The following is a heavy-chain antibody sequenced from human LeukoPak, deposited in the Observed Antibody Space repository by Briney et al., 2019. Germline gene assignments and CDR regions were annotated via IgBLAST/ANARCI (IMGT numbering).Heavy chain of an antibody. CDR2: IWYDGSNK. J-gene: IGHJ4*02. V-gene: IGHV3-33*08. CDR3: ARVPRYGYVDY. CDR1: GFTFSSYE. Sequence: PGGSLRLSCAASGFTFSSYEMNWVRQAPGKGLEWVAVIWYDGSNKYYADSVKGRFTISRDNSKNTLYLQMNSLRAEDTAVYYCARVPRYGYVDYWGQGTLVTVSS. D-gene: IGHD5-18*01.